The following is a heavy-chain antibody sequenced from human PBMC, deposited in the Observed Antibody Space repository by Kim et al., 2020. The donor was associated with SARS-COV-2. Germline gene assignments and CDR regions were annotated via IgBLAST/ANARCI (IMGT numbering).Heavy chain of an antibody. Sequence: ASVKVSCKASGYTFTSYGISWVRQAPGQGLEWMGWISAYNGNTNYAQKLQGRVTMTTDTSTSTAYMELRSLRSDDTAVYYCAMARFAYCSGGSCRGAFDYWGQGTLVTVSS. CDR1: GYTFTSYG. V-gene: IGHV1-18*04. CDR2: ISAYNGNT. J-gene: IGHJ4*02. D-gene: IGHD2-15*01. CDR3: AMARFAYCSGGSCRGAFDY.